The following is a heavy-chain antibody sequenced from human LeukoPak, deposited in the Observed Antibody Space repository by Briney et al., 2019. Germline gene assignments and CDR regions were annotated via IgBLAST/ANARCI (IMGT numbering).Heavy chain of an antibody. Sequence: GGSLRLSCAISGFIFNTCGMNWVRQTPGKGLEWISTFSGGDGQTFYADSVKGRFTISRDSSTNTVSLQMSSLRVEDTAVYYCARGIYWSLDSWGQGTLVTVSS. CDR1: GFIFNTCG. J-gene: IGHJ4*02. CDR2: FSGGDGQT. CDR3: ARGIYWSLDS. D-gene: IGHD1-1*01. V-gene: IGHV3-23*01.